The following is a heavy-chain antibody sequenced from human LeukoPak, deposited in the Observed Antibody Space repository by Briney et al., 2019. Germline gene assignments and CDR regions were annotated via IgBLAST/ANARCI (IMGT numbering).Heavy chain of an antibody. J-gene: IGHJ4*02. CDR3: ARAWGTVVTRPFDY. CDR1: GGSFSGYY. CDR2: INHSGST. D-gene: IGHD4-23*01. V-gene: IGHV4-34*01. Sequence: SETLSLTCAVYGGSFSGYYWSWIRQPPGKGPEWIGEINHSGSTNYNPFLKSRVTISVDTSKNQFSLKLSSVTAADTAVYYCARAWGTVVTRPFDYWGQGTLVTVSS.